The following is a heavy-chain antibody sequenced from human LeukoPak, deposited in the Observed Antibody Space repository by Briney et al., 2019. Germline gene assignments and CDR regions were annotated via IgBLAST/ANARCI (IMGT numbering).Heavy chain of an antibody. CDR3: ARNRLRWDNHYYYMDV. CDR1: GGTFSSYA. V-gene: IGHV1-69*05. J-gene: IGHJ6*03. D-gene: IGHD4-23*01. CDR2: IIPIFGTA. Sequence: ASVKVFCKASGGTFSSYAISWVRQAPGQGLEWMGGIIPIFGTANYAQKFQGRVTITTDESTSTAYMELSSLRSEDTAVYYCARNRLRWDNHYYYMDVWGKGTTVTVSS.